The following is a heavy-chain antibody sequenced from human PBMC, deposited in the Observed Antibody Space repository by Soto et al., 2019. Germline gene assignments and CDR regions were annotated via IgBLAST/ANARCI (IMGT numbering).Heavy chain of an antibody. CDR1: GVILSSYA. J-gene: IGHJ4*02. V-gene: IGHV3-53*01. Sequence: GGSLRLSCAASGVILSSYAMNWVRLAPGKGLEWVSVIYSGGSTYYADSVKGRFTISRDNSKNTLYLQMNSLRAEDTAVYYCAKSRYSDSSGDFYDYWGQGTLVTVSS. CDR3: AKSRYSDSSGDFYDY. CDR2: IYSGGST. D-gene: IGHD3-22*01.